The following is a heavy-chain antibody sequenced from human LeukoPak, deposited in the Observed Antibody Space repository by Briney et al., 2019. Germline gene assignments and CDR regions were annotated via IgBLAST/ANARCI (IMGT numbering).Heavy chain of an antibody. D-gene: IGHD3-10*01. CDR2: IYHSGST. Sequence: SRTLSLTCAVSGGSISSGGYSWSWIRQPPGKGLEWIGYIYHSGSTYYNPSLKSRVTISVDRSKNQFSLKLSSVTAADTAVYYCARDSTDGDWFDPWGQGTLVTVSS. CDR1: GGSISSGGYS. V-gene: IGHV4-30-2*01. CDR3: ARDSTDGDWFDP. J-gene: IGHJ5*02.